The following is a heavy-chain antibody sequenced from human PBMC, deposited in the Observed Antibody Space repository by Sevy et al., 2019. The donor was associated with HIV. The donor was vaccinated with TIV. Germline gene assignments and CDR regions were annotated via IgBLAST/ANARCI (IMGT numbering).Heavy chain of an antibody. CDR2: VNTDGSKT. V-gene: IGHV3-74*01. CDR1: GFTFSNWW. J-gene: IGHJ4*02. Sequence: GGSLRLSCAASGFTFSNWWMHWVRRAPGKGLVWDSRVNTDGSKTNYADSVQGRFTISRDNTKNTLYLQMNSLRGEDTPAYYCARGGCSATSCLDYWGQGALVTVSS. D-gene: IGHD2-2*01. CDR3: ARGGCSATSCLDY.